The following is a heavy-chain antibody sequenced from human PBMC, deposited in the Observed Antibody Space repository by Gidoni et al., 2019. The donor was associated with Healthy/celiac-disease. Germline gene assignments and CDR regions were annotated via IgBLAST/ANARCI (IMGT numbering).Heavy chain of an antibody. V-gene: IGHV4-39*01. CDR2: IYYSGST. D-gene: IGHD3-22*01. Sequence: QLQLQESGPGLVQPSETLSLTCTFSGGSISSSSYYWGWIRQPPGKGLEWIGSIYYSGSTYYNPSLKSRVTISVDTSKNQFSLKLSSVTAADTAVYYCARRTTTYYYDSSGYYRSNGMDVWGQGTTVTVSS. CDR1: GGSISSSSYY. J-gene: IGHJ6*02. CDR3: ARRTTTYYYDSSGYYRSNGMDV.